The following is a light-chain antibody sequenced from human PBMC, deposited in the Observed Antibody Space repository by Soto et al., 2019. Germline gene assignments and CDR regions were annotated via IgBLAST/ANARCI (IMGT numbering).Light chain of an antibody. CDR2: GNS. V-gene: IGLV1-40*01. CDR1: SSNIGAGYD. CDR3: LSYYSSLSAVV. Sequence: QPVLTQPPSVSGAPGQRVTISCTGSSSNIGAGYDVHWYQQLPGTAPKLLIYGNSNRPSGVPDRFSGSKSGTSASLAITGLQAEDEADYYCLSYYSSLSAVVFGGGTKLTVL. J-gene: IGLJ2*01.